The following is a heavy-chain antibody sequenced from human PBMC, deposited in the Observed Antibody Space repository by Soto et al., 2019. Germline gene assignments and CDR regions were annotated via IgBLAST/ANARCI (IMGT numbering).Heavy chain of an antibody. V-gene: IGHV5-10-1*01. CDR3: ARLGYDSYYYSGMDV. D-gene: IGHD1-1*01. J-gene: IGHJ6*02. Sequence: GESLKISCKGSGYSFTSYWISWVRQMPGKGLEWMGRIDPSDSYTNYSPSFQGHVTISADKSISTAYLQWSSLKASDTAMYYCARLGYDSYYYSGMDVWGQGTTVTVSS. CDR1: GYSFTSYW. CDR2: IDPSDSYT.